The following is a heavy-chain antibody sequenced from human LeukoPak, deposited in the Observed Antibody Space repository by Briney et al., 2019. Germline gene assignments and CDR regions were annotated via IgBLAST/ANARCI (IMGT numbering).Heavy chain of an antibody. CDR2: ISSSSSYI. Sequence: PSETLSLTCTVSGXSIRSSSYYWGWIRQPPGKGLEWVSSISSSSSYIYYADSVKGRFTISRDNAKNSLYLQMNSLRAEYTAVYYCASAVRDLGIAVAGMDYWGQGTLVTVSS. V-gene: IGHV3-21*01. J-gene: IGHJ4*02. D-gene: IGHD6-19*01. CDR3: ASAVRDLGIAVAGMDY. CDR1: GXSIRSSSYY.